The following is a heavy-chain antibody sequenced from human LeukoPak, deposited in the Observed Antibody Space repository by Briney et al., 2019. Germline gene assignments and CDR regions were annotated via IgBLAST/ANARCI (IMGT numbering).Heavy chain of an antibody. J-gene: IGHJ6*02. Sequence: SETLSLTCTVSGGSISSNSYYWGWIRQPPGKGLEWIGSIYYSGSTYYNSSLRSRVTISVDTSKNQFSLKLSSVTAADTAVYYCARQGWASFYYYGVDVWGQGTPVTVSS. D-gene: IGHD6-19*01. CDR3: ARQGWASFYYYGVDV. CDR2: IYYSGST. CDR1: GGSISSNSYY. V-gene: IGHV4-39*01.